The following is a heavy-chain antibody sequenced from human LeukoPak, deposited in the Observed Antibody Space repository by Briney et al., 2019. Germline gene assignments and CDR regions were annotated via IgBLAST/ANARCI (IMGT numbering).Heavy chain of an antibody. Sequence: GASVKVSCKASGYTFTSYYLYWVRQAPGQGLEWMGVINPSGGSTTSAQKFQGRVTMTRDTSTSTVYMELRSLRSEDTAVYYCARGPGPADDGGSYCFDYWGQGTLVTVSS. CDR1: GYTFTSYY. V-gene: IGHV1-46*01. CDR3: ARGPGPADDGGSYCFDY. D-gene: IGHD2-15*01. J-gene: IGHJ4*02. CDR2: INPSGGST.